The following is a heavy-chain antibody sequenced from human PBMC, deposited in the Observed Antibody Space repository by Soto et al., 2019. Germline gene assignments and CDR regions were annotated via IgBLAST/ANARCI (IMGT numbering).Heavy chain of an antibody. CDR2: IYYSGST. Sequence: SETLSLTCTVSGGSISSGDYYWSWIRQPPGKGLEWIGYIYYSGSTYYNPSLKSRVTISVDTSKNQFSLKLSSVTAADTAVYYCARESYYDTLTGYYAPFDYWGQGTLVTVSS. J-gene: IGHJ4*02. CDR1: GGSISSGDYY. CDR3: ARESYYDTLTGYYAPFDY. V-gene: IGHV4-30-4*01. D-gene: IGHD3-9*01.